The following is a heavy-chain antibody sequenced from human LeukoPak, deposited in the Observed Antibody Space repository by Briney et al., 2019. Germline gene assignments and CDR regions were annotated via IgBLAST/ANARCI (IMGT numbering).Heavy chain of an antibody. J-gene: IGHJ4*02. D-gene: IGHD3-16*01. CDR2: IYYRGGT. Sequence: SETLSLTCTVSGGSLRSYYWSWIRQPPGKGLEWIGYIYYRGGTNYHPSLKSRVTISVDTSKNQFSLKMTSVTAADTAVYYCARIEGDNSLDYWGQGTLVTVSS. CDR3: ARIEGDNSLDY. V-gene: IGHV4-59*08. CDR1: GGSLRSYY.